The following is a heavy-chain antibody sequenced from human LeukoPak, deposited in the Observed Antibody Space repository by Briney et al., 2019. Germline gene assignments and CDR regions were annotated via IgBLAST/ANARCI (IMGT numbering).Heavy chain of an antibody. Sequence: GGSLRLSCAASGFTFSSYAMTWVRQAPGKGLEWVSTISGSGGTTYYADSVKGRFTISRDNSKDTLYLQMNSLRAEDTAVYYCAKLHEAVAGDGRRHNWFDPWGQGTLVIVSS. D-gene: IGHD6-19*01. J-gene: IGHJ5*02. CDR3: AKLHEAVAGDGRRHNWFDP. CDR2: ISGSGGTT. V-gene: IGHV3-23*01. CDR1: GFTFSSYA.